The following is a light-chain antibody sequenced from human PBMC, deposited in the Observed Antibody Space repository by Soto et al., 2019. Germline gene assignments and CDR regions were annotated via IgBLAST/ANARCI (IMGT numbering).Light chain of an antibody. CDR2: EVT. J-gene: IGLJ1*01. CDR3: SSYAGSNHYV. Sequence: QSVLTQPPSASGSPGQSVTISCTGTSXDVGGYNYVSWYQQHPGKAPKLMIFEVTKRPSGVPDRFSGSKSGNTASLTVSGLQPEDEADYYCSSYAGSNHYVFGTGTKVTVL. CDR1: SXDVGGYNY. V-gene: IGLV2-8*01.